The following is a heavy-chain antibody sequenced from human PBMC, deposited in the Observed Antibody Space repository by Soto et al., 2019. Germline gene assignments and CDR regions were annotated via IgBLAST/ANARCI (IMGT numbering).Heavy chain of an antibody. Sequence: SETLSLTCTVSGGSIISSTYYWGWIRQPPGKGLEWIGRIYSSGSTRYNPSLKSRVTISVDTSNNQFSLMLSSVTAADTAVYYCARYEVSTMFAYWGQGTLVTVSS. V-gene: IGHV4-39*01. J-gene: IGHJ4*02. D-gene: IGHD3-3*01. CDR1: GGSIISSTYY. CDR3: ARYEVSTMFAY. CDR2: IYSSGST.